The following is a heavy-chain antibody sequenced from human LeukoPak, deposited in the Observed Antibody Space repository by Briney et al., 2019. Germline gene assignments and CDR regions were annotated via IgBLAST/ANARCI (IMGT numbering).Heavy chain of an antibody. CDR1: GFPFNTYA. D-gene: IGHD6-13*01. Sequence: RGSLRLSCTASGFPFNTYAMNWVRQAPGKGLEWVSSIRGTGGATYYADSVKGRFTISRDNSKNTLYLQMNSLRAEDTAVYYCAKSSWFDSFDYWGQGTLVTVSS. CDR3: AKSSWFDSFDY. CDR2: IRGTGGAT. V-gene: IGHV3-23*01. J-gene: IGHJ4*02.